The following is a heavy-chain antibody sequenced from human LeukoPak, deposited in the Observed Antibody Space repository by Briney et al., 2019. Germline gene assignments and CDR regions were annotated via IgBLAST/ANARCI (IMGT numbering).Heavy chain of an antibody. CDR2: TNWNCVST. V-gene: IGHV3-20*04. J-gene: IGHJ4*02. CDR1: GFTFYNFV. CDR3: ARGRGSGSYNSIHY. Sequence: GGALRLPWAASGFTFYNFVMSWVRQAAGEGLEGVWGTNWNCVSTGYADSLKGRFTITRENAKTSLYLQMNSLRVEDTASYYCARGRGSGSYNSIHYWGQGTLVTVSS. D-gene: IGHD3-10*01.